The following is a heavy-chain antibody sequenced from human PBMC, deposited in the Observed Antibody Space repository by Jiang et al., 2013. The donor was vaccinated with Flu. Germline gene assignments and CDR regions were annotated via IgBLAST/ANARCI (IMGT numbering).Heavy chain of an antibody. Sequence: AEVKKPRSSVKVSCMASGGTFNSYAINWVRQAPGQGLEWMGGIIPIFRSPYYAQQFQGRVTFTADESTSTVYMDLRSLKSEDTAVYYCARAKTQFDAFDRWGQGTMVTVSS. CDR1: GGTFNSYA. J-gene: IGHJ3*01. D-gene: IGHD5-24*01. V-gene: IGHV1-69*01. CDR3: ARAKTQFDAFDR. CDR2: IIPIFRSP.